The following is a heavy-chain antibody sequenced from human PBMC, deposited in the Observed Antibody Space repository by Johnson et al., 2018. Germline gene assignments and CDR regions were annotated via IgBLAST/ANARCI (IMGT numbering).Heavy chain of an antibody. Sequence: VQLVESGAEVKKPGESLKISCKGSGYSFTSYWIGWVRQMPGKGLEWMGIIYPGDSDTRYIPSFQGQVTISADKSINTANLQWSSLKASDTAMYYCARRTYYYDSSGYYSPFDIWGQGTMVTVSS. CDR3: ARRTYYYDSSGYYSPFDI. D-gene: IGHD3-22*01. V-gene: IGHV5-51*03. J-gene: IGHJ3*02. CDR1: GYSFTSYW. CDR2: IYPGDSDT.